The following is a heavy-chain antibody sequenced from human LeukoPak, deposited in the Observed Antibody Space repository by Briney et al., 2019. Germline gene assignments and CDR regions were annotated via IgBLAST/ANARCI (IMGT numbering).Heavy chain of an antibody. Sequence: GSSVKVSCKASGGTFSSCAISWVRQAPGQGLEWMGGIIPIFGTANYAQKFQGRVTITADESTSTAYMELSSLRSEDTAVYYCARDYGSGSYNYKFDYWGQGTLVTVSS. D-gene: IGHD3-10*01. CDR2: IIPIFGTA. CDR1: GGTFSSCA. J-gene: IGHJ4*02. CDR3: ARDYGSGSYNYKFDY. V-gene: IGHV1-69*13.